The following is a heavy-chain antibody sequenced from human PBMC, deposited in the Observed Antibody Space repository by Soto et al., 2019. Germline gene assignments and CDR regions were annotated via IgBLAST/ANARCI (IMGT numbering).Heavy chain of an antibody. Sequence: SQTLSLTCVISGDSVSSSSVAWNWVRQSPSRGLEWLGRTYYRSRWYSDFAVSVRGRIVINADTSKNQFSLQLNSVTPEDTAVYFCARSEEDSDYYYHGLDVWGQGPTVTVSS. D-gene: IGHD2-15*01. CDR1: GDSVSSSSVA. CDR2: TYYRSRWYS. CDR3: ARSEEDSDYYYHGLDV. V-gene: IGHV6-1*01. J-gene: IGHJ6*02.